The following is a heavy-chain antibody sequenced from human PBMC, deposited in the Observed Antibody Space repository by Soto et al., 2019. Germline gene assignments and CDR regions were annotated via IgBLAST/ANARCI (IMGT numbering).Heavy chain of an antibody. V-gene: IGHV4-34*01. CDR2: INHSGST. J-gene: IGHJ4*02. CDR3: ARGRGYARRFYFDY. CDR1: GGSFSGYY. Sequence: SETLSLTCAVYGGSFSGYYWSWIRQPPGKGLEWIGEINHSGSTNYNPSLKSRVTISVDTSKNQFSLKLSSVTAADTAVYYRARGRGYARRFYFDYWGQGTLVTVSS. D-gene: IGHD5-12*01.